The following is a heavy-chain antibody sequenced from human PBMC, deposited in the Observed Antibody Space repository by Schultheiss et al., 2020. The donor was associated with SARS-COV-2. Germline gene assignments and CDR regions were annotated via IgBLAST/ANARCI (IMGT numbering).Heavy chain of an antibody. CDR1: GGSISSYY. J-gene: IGHJ4*02. V-gene: IGHV4-59*01. CDR2: IYYSGST. D-gene: IGHD4-23*01. CDR3: ARETGMTVVPDY. Sequence: SETLSLTCTVSGGSISSYYWSWIRQPPGKGLEWIGYIYYSGSTNYNPSLKSRVTISVDTSKNQFSLKLSSVTAADTAVYYCARETGMTVVPDYWGQGTLVTVSS.